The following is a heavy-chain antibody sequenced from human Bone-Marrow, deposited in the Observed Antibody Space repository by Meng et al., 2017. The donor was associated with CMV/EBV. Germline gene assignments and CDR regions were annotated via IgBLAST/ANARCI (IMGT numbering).Heavy chain of an antibody. CDR3: AGGYCSGGSCYILDY. V-gene: IGHV4-39*07. J-gene: IGHJ4*03. D-gene: IGHD2-15*01. CDR1: GGSISSSSYY. Sequence: SETLSLTCTVSGGSISSSSYYWGWIRQPPGKGLEWIGSIYYSGSTYYNPSLKSRVTISVDTSKNQFSLKLSSVTAADTAVYYCAGGYCSGGSCYILDYWGQGTTVTVSS. CDR2: IYYSGST.